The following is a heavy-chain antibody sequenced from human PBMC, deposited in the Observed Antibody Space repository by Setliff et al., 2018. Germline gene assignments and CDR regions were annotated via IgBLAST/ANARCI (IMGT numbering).Heavy chain of an antibody. V-gene: IGHV3-23*01. CDR1: GFTFSSYA. CDR3: ARNWVTAQHYYYGMDV. D-gene: IGHD2-21*02. Sequence: GSLRLSCAASGFTFSSYAMTWVRQAPGKGLEWVSAISSSGDATYYADSVKGRFTISRDNAKNSLYLQMNSLRAEDTAVYYCARNWVTAQHYYYGMDVWGQGTTVTVS. CDR2: ISSSGDAT. J-gene: IGHJ6*02.